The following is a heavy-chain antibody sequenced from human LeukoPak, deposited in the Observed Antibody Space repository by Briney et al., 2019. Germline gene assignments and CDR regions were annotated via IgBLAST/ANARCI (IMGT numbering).Heavy chain of an antibody. CDR1: GFTFSSYG. CDR3: AKDRYSYAFEYSDS. J-gene: IGHJ4*02. CDR2: ISNDGSKK. V-gene: IGHV3-30*18. Sequence: PGGSLRLSCAASGFTFSSYGMHWVRQAQGKGLDRVAVISNDGSKKYYADSVKGRFTISRDNSKNTLSLQVSSLRTEDTAVYYCAKDRYSYAFEYSDSWGQGTLVTVSS. D-gene: IGHD5-18*01.